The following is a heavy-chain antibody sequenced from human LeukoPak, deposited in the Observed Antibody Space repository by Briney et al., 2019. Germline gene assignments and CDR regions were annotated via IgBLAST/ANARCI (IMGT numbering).Heavy chain of an antibody. CDR2: IIPIFGTA. CDR1: GGTFSSYA. Sequence: GASVKVSCKASGGTFSSYAISWVRQAPGQGLEWMGGIIPIFGTANYAQKFQGRVTITADESTSTAYMELSSLRSEDTAVYYCARRLPFFSGNSAWFDPWGQGTLVTVSS. V-gene: IGHV1-69*13. D-gene: IGHD4-23*01. CDR3: ARRLPFFSGNSAWFDP. J-gene: IGHJ5*02.